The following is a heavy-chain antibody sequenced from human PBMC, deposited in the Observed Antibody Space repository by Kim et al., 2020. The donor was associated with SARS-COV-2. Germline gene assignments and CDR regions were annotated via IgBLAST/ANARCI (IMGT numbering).Heavy chain of an antibody. Sequence: ADSVKGRFTISRDNAKNSLYLQMNSLRAEDTAVYYCARIGRSYYGSGQDYWGQGTLVTVSS. CDR3: ARIGRSYYGSGQDY. V-gene: IGHV3-48*03. D-gene: IGHD3-10*01. J-gene: IGHJ4*02.